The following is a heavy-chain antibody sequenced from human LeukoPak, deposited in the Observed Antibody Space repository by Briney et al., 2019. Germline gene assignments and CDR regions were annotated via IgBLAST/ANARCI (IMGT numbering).Heavy chain of an antibody. V-gene: IGHV3-23*01. D-gene: IGHD6-13*01. CDR3: AKGQYPYSSSWPDFDY. CDR1: GFTFSSYG. Sequence: GGSLRLSCAASGFTFSSYGMSWVRQAPGKGLEWVSAISGSGGSTYYADSVKGRFTISRDNSKNTLYRQMNSLRAEDTAVYYCAKGQYPYSSSWPDFDYWGQGTLVTVSS. J-gene: IGHJ4*02. CDR2: ISGSGGST.